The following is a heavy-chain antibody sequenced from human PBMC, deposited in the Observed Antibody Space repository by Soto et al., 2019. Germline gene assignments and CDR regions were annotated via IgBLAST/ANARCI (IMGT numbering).Heavy chain of an antibody. J-gene: IGHJ2*01. V-gene: IGHV1-18*01. Sequence: QVQLVQSGDEVKKPGASVKVSCKASGYTFTNYGISWVRQAPGQGLEWMGWISPYNGNTKYPQKLQGRVPMTTDTSTRTSYMELRSLRSDDTAVYFCARDGDRCTSTRCSPWPDTHFDLWGRGTLVTVSS. D-gene: IGHD2-2*01. CDR1: GYTFTNYG. CDR2: ISPYNGNT. CDR3: ARDGDRCTSTRCSPWPDTHFDL.